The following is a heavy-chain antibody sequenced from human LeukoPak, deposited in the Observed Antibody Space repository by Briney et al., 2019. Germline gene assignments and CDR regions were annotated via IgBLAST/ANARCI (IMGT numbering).Heavy chain of an antibody. J-gene: IGHJ5*02. CDR1: GDSISSSSYY. D-gene: IGHD3-16*01. V-gene: IGHV4-39*07. CDR2: IYYSGST. CDR3: ARGTMITFGGGFDP. Sequence: SETLSLTCTVSGDSISSSSYYWGWIRQSPEKGLGWIGSIYYSGSTNYNPSLMSRVTISIDTSKNQFSLKLSYVTAADAAVYYCARGTMITFGGGFDPWGQGTLVTVSS.